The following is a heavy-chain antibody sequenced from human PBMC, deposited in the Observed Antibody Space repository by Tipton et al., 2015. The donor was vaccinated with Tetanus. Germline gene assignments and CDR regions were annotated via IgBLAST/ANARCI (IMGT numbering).Heavy chain of an antibody. CDR2: IYPGDSDT. CDR3: VRHKGTIVLPGTRAFDF. J-gene: IGHJ3*01. D-gene: IGHD2/OR15-2a*01. Sequence: QLVQSGPEVKKPGESLKISCKVSGYNFTLYWIGWVRQMPGKGLEWMGIIYPGDSDTRYSPSFEGQVTISADKSISTAYLQWSSLKAPDTAMYYCVRHKGTIVLPGTRAFDFWGQGTMVTVSS. V-gene: IGHV5-51*01. CDR1: GYNFTLYW.